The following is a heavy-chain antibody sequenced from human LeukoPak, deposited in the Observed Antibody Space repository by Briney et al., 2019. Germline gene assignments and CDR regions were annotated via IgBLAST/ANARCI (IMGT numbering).Heavy chain of an antibody. CDR3: AREKVITTRSFFDY. V-gene: IGHV3-7*05. J-gene: IGHJ4*02. Sequence: GGALRLSCAASGFTFSNYWMTWVRPAPGKGLEWVANIKQDGSEKYYVDSVKGRFTISRDNARNSLFLQMNSLRADDTAVYYCAREKVITTRSFFDYWGQGTLVTVSS. CDR2: IKQDGSEK. CDR1: GFTFSNYW. D-gene: IGHD3-22*01.